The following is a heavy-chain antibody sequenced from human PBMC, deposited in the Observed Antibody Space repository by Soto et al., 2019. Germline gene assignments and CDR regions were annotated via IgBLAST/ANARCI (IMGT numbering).Heavy chain of an antibody. J-gene: IGHJ6*03. V-gene: IGHV4-30-4*01. CDR1: GGSISSGDYY. Sequence: SETLSLTCTVSGGSISSGDYYWSWIRQPPGKGLEWIGYIYYSGSTYYNPSLKSRVTISVDTSKNQFSLKLSSVTAADTAVYYCARGGLLNPYYYMDVGGKGTTVTVSS. D-gene: IGHD3-16*01. CDR2: IYYSGST. CDR3: ARGGLLNPYYYMDV.